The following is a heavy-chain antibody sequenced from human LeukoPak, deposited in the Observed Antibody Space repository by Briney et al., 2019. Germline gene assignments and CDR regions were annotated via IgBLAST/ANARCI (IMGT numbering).Heavy chain of an antibody. CDR3: ARDSKYDSTGHAP. CDR1: GGSIIIDNYY. D-gene: IGHD3-22*01. CDR2: AHYSGDA. Sequence: SETLSLTCIVSGGSIIIDNYYWAWIRQPPGKGLGWIGSAHYSGDAYYNPSLKSRVTISVDTSNNQFSLKLNSVTAADTAMYYCARDSKYDSTGHAPWGLGTLVTVSS. J-gene: IGHJ5*02. V-gene: IGHV4-39*07.